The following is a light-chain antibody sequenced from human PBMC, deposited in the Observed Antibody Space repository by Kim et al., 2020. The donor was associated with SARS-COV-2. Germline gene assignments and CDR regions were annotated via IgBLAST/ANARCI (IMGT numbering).Light chain of an antibody. Sequence: LTQPPSVSKDLRQTATLTCTGNSNNVGFQGAVWLQQHQGHPPQLLSYRNNKRPSGISERFSASRSGNTASLTITGLQPEDEADYYCSAWDSSLTGWVFGGGTQLTVL. V-gene: IGLV10-54*04. CDR2: RNN. CDR3: SAWDSSLTGWV. CDR1: SNNVGFQG. J-gene: IGLJ3*02.